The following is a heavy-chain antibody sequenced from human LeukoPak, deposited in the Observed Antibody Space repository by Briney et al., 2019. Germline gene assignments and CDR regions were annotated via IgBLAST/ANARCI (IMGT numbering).Heavy chain of an antibody. V-gene: IGHV4-30-4*08. J-gene: IGHJ4*02. CDR3: AKDSDFWSGSYFFDY. Sequence: PSETLSLTCTVSGGSISSGDCYWRWIRQPPGKGLEWIGYIYYSGSISYNPSLKSRVNISLDTSKNQFSLKLSSVTAADTAVYYCAKDSDFWSGSYFFDYWGQGTLVTVSS. CDR2: IYYSGSI. D-gene: IGHD3-3*01. CDR1: GGSISSGDCY.